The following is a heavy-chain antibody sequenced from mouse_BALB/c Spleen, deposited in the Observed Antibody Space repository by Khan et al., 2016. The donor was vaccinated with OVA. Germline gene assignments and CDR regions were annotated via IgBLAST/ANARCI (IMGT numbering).Heavy chain of an antibody. CDR2: INPNNGGT. D-gene: IGHD2-1*01. CDR1: GYTFTRYW. CDR3: TIGNYPYYTMDY. J-gene: IGHJ4*01. V-gene: IGHV1S81*02. Sequence: QVQLQQPGAELVKPGASVKLSCKASGYTFTRYWMHWVKLRPGQGFEWIGEINPNNGGTNYNEKFKRKATLSVDKSSSTAYMQLSSRTSEDSAFYYCTIGNYPYYTMDYWGQGTSVTVSS.